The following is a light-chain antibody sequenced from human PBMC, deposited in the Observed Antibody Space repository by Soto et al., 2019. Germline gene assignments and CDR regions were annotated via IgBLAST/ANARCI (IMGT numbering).Light chain of an antibody. CDR1: QSVSSN. CDR2: GAS. V-gene: IGKV3-15*01. J-gene: IGKJ4*01. Sequence: EIVMTQSPATLSVSPGERATLSCRASQSVSSNLAGYQQKPGQAPRLLIYGASTRATGIPARFSGSGSGTGFTLTISTLRSEAFAVYYCQQYNNGPPLPCGGGPKVEIK. CDR3: QQYNNGPPLP.